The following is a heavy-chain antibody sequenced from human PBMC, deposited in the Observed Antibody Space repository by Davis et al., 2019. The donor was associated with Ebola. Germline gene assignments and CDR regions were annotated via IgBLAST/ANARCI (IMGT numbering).Heavy chain of an antibody. CDR3: ARDRGGYREGWFDP. V-gene: IGHV4-4*02. D-gene: IGHD1-1*01. J-gene: IGHJ5*02. Sequence: SETLSLTCAVSGGSISSSNWWSWVRQPPGKGLEWIGELYHSGSTNYNPSLKSRVTISVDTSKNQFSLKLSSVTAADTAVYYCARDRGGYREGWFDPWGQGTLVTVSS. CDR1: GGSISSSNW. CDR2: LYHSGST.